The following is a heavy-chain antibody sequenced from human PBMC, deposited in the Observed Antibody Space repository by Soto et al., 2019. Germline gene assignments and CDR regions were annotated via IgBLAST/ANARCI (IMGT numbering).Heavy chain of an antibody. CDR3: ARHSTSAPKDY. V-gene: IGHV5-51*01. J-gene: IGHJ4*01. CDR1: GYSFTTYW. CDR2: IYPGDSGT. Sequence: LGESLKISCKGSGYSFTTYWIAWVRQMPGKGLEWVGIIYPGDSGTRYSPSFEGHVTISVDKSISTAFLQWNSLKASDNAIYYCARHSTSAPKDYWGQGTLVTVSS. D-gene: IGHD3-10*01.